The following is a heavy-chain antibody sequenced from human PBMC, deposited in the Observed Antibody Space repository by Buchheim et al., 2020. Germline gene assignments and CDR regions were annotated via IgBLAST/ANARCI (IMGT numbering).Heavy chain of an antibody. CDR2: INSDGSNT. CDR3: AGAYYYGMDV. Sequence: EVQLVESGGGLVQPGGSLRLSCAASGFTFSSYWMHWVRQAPGKGLVWVSLINSDGSNTRLADSLRGRFTISRDNAKNTLYFQMDSLRAEDTAVYYCAGAYYYGMDVWGQGTT. CDR1: GFTFSSYW. V-gene: IGHV3-74*01. J-gene: IGHJ6*02.